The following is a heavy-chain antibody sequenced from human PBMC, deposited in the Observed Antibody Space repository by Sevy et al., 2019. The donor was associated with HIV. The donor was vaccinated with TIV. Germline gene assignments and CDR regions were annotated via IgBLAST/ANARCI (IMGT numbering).Heavy chain of an antibody. CDR3: ARRMVYALHWFDP. J-gene: IGHJ5*02. CDR1: GGSISSYY. Sequence: SETLSLTCTVSGGSISSYYWSWIRQPPGKGLEWIGYIYYSGSTNYNPSLKSRVTISVDTSKNQFSLKLSSVTAADTAVYYCARRMVYALHWFDPWGQGTLVTVSS. D-gene: IGHD2-8*01. V-gene: IGHV4-59*12. CDR2: IYYSGST.